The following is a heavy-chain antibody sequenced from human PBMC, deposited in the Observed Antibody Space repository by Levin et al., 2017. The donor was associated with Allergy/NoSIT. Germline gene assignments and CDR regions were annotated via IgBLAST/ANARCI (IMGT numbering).Heavy chain of an antibody. Sequence: SLKISCAASGFTFDDYAMHWVRQAPGKGLEWVSGISWNSGSIGYADSVKGRFTISRDNAKNSLYLQMNSLRTEDTALYYCARDNIEIPDAFDIWGQGTMVIVSS. V-gene: IGHV3-9*01. CDR2: ISWNSGSI. D-gene: IGHD5-24*01. CDR1: GFTFDDYA. CDR3: ARDNIEIPDAFDI. J-gene: IGHJ3*02.